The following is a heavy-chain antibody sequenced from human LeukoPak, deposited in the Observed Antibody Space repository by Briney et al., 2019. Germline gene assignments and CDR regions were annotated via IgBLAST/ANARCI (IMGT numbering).Heavy chain of an antibody. CDR3: ARDLRRFPLGYFDY. J-gene: IGHJ4*02. V-gene: IGHV1-3*01. D-gene: IGHD3-3*01. CDR2: INAGNGNT. Sequence: GASVNVSCKASGYTFTSYAMHWVRQAPGQRLEWMGWINAGNGNTKYSQKFQGRVTITRDTSASTAYMELSSLRSEDTAVYYCARDLRRFPLGYFDYWGQGTLVTVSS. CDR1: GYTFTSYA.